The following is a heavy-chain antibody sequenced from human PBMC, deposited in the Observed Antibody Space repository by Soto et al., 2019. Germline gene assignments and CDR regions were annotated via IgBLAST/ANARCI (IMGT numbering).Heavy chain of an antibody. Sequence: QLQLQESGPGLVKPSETLSLTCTVSGDSVTLSDYYWGWIRQPPGKGLEWIGSIHYSGGTYYNPSLKSRVTISGDTSKKQFSLKLTSVTAADAAVYYCAVHDSGGYYAEYWGQGTLVTVSA. CDR1: GDSVTLSDYY. V-gene: IGHV4-39*01. J-gene: IGHJ4*02. CDR3: AVHDSGGYYAEY. D-gene: IGHD3-22*01. CDR2: IHYSGGT.